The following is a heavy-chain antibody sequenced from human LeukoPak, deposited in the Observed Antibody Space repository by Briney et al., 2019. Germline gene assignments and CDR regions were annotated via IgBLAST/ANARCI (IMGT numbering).Heavy chain of an antibody. CDR1: GFAFSSYA. D-gene: IGHD3-10*01. J-gene: IGHJ4*02. Sequence: GRSLRLSCAASGFAFSSYAMHWVRQAPGKGLEWVAAISYDGSSQYFVDSVKGRFTISRDNSRNTLYLQMNSLRPEDTALYYCARDSRSYSTGTEYWGQGTLVTVSS. CDR3: ARDSRSYSTGTEY. V-gene: IGHV3-30-3*01. CDR2: ISYDGSSQ.